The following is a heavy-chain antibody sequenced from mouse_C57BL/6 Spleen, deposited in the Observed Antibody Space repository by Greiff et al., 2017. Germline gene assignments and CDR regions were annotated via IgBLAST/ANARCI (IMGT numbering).Heavy chain of an antibody. Sequence: QVQLKQPGAELVKPGASVKLSCKASGYTFTSYWMHWVKQRPGQGLEWIGMIHPNSGSTNYNEKFKSKATLTVDKSSSTAYMQLSSLTSEDSAVYYCARTDYSNWYFDVWGTGTTVTVSS. CDR3: ARTDYSNWYFDV. V-gene: IGHV1-64*01. D-gene: IGHD2-5*01. CDR2: IHPNSGST. J-gene: IGHJ1*03. CDR1: GYTFTSYW.